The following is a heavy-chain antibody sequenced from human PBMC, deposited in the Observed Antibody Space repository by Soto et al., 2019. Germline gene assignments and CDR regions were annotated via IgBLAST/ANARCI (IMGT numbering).Heavy chain of an antibody. CDR1: GYTFTGYS. V-gene: IGHV1-2*02. CDR3: SRDMTHICYGDRTLSDY. J-gene: IGHJ4*02. D-gene: IGHD4-17*01. CDR2: INPNSGGT. Sequence: QVQLVQSGAEVKKPGASVKVSCKASGYTFTGYSMHWVRQAPGQGLEWMGWINPNSGGTNYAQKLKGMVTMTRDTAIRTAYMELSRLRSDDTAVYYGSRDMTHICYGDRTLSDYWGQGTLVTVSS.